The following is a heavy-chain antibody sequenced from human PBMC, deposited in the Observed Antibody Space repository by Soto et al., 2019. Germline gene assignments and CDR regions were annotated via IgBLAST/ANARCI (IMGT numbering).Heavy chain of an antibody. CDR1: GYTFTSYG. V-gene: IGHV1-18*01. D-gene: IGHD2-2*01. Sequence: ASVKVSCKASGYTFTSYGISWVRQAPGQGLEWMGWISAYNGNTDYPQKLQGRVTMTTDTSTSTAYMELRSLRSDDTAVYYCAREGYCISTSCYASAIDYWGQGTLVTVST. CDR3: AREGYCISTSCYASAIDY. J-gene: IGHJ4*02. CDR2: ISAYNGNT.